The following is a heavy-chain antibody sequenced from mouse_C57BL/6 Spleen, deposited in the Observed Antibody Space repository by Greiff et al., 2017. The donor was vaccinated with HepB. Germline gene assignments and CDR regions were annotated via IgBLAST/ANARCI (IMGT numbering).Heavy chain of an antibody. J-gene: IGHJ4*01. Sequence: EVKVVESGGGLVKPGGSLKLSCAASGFTFSDYGMHWVRQAPEKGLEWVAYISSGSSTIYYADTVKGRFTISRDNAKNTLFLQMTSLRSEDTAMYYCARHGNYVSYAMDYWGQGTSVTVSS. V-gene: IGHV5-17*01. CDR1: GFTFSDYG. D-gene: IGHD2-1*01. CDR3: ARHGNYVSYAMDY. CDR2: ISSGSSTI.